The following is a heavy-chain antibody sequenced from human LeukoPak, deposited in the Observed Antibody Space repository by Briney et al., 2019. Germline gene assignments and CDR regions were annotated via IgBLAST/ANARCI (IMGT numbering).Heavy chain of an antibody. CDR1: GYTFTGYY. V-gene: IGHV1-2*02. D-gene: IGHD2-2*02. Sequence: ASVEVSCKASGYTFTGYYMHWVRQAPGQGLEWMGWINPNSGGTNYAQKFQGRVTMTRDTSISTAYMELSRLRSDDTAVYYCAVVTAAILNFDYWGQGTLVTVSS. J-gene: IGHJ4*02. CDR3: AVVTAAILNFDY. CDR2: INPNSGGT.